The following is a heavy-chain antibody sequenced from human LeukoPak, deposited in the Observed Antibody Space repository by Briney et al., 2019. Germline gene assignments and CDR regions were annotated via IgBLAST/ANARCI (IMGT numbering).Heavy chain of an antibody. D-gene: IGHD6-6*01. CDR3: ARHRSIAANFDY. J-gene: IGHJ4*02. V-gene: IGHV4-59*08. Sequence: SETLSLTYTVCWGSISIYYWSGLRQPPGKGLEWRGYIYYSGSTNYNPSLKSRVTISVDTSKNQFSLKLSSVTAADTAVYYCARHRSIAANFDYWGQGTLVTVSS. CDR1: WGSISIYY. CDR2: IYYSGST.